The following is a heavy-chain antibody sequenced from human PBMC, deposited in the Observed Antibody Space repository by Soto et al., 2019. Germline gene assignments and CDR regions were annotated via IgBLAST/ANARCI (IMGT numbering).Heavy chain of an antibody. CDR3: ARVAVAGTRVDY. CDR1: GGSISSGDYY. V-gene: IGHV4-30-4*01. Sequence: SETLSLTCTVSGGSISSGDYYWSWIRQPPGKGLEWIGYIYYSGSTYYNPSLKSRVTISVDTSKNQFSLKLSSVTAADTAVYYCARVAVAGTRVDYWGQGTLVTVSS. CDR2: IYYSGST. D-gene: IGHD6-19*01. J-gene: IGHJ4*02.